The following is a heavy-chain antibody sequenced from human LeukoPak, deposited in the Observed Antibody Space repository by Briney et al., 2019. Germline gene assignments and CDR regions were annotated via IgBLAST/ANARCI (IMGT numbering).Heavy chain of an antibody. J-gene: IGHJ3*02. CDR3: ATTVTTRDAFDI. Sequence: SQTLSLTCAISGDSVSSNSAAWHWIRRSPSRGLEWLGRTYYRSSWFNDYAVSVKSRITINPDTSKNQFSLQLYSVTPEDTAVYYCATTVTTRDAFDIWGQGTMVTVSS. V-gene: IGHV6-1*01. D-gene: IGHD4-17*01. CDR2: TYYRSSWFN. CDR1: GDSVSSNSAA.